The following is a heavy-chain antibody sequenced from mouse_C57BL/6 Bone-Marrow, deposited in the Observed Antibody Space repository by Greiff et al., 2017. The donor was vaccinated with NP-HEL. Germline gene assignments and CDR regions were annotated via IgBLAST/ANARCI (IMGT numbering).Heavy chain of an antibody. CDR2: ISYDGSN. Sequence: VQLKESGPGLVKPSQSLSLTCSVTGYSITSGYYWNWIRQFPGNKLEWMGYISYDGSNNYNPSLKNRISITRDTSKNQFFLKLNSVTTEDTATYYCARRPSYYYGSSTFDYWGQGTTLTVSS. CDR3: ARRPSYYYGSSTFDY. CDR1: GYSITSGYY. V-gene: IGHV3-6*01. D-gene: IGHD1-1*01. J-gene: IGHJ2*01.